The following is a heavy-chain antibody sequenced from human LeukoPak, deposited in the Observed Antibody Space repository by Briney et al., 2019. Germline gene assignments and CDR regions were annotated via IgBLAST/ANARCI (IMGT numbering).Heavy chain of an antibody. CDR2: ISSSSTI. CDR1: GFTFSSYS. V-gene: IGHV3-48*04. D-gene: IGHD6-13*01. J-gene: IGHJ4*02. Sequence: GGSLRLSCAASGFTFSSYSMNWVRQAPGKGLEWVSYISSSSTIYYADSVKGQFTISRDNAKNSLYLQMNSLGAEDTAVYYCARLYSSPDFDYWGQGTLVTVSS. CDR3: ARLYSSPDFDY.